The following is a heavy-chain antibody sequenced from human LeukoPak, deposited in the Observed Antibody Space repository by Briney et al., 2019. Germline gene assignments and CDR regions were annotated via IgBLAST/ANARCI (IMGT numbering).Heavy chain of an antibody. CDR1: GFTFSSYG. Sequence: GSLRLSCAASGFTFSSYGMHWVRQAPGKGLEWVAVIWYDGSNKYYADSVKGRFTISRDNSKNTLYLQMNSLRAEDTAVYYCAREDIVVVPAAHYYYGMDVWGQGTTVTVSS. J-gene: IGHJ6*02. CDR3: AREDIVVVPAAHYYYGMDV. V-gene: IGHV3-33*01. CDR2: IWYDGSNK. D-gene: IGHD2-2*01.